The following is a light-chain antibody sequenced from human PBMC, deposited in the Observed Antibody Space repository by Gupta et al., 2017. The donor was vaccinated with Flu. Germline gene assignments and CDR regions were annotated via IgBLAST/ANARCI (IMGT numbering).Light chain of an antibody. Sequence: QSVLTQPPSVSGAPGQRLTISCTGSSSNLGASYDVHWYQQIPGTAHKLHNYGNNNRPSGVPDRFACSRSGTSASPAITGLQAEDEAQDDCQSYDNSLSGSVFGGGTKLTVL. CDR1: SSNLGASYD. V-gene: IGLV1-40*01. J-gene: IGLJ3*02. CDR3: QSYDNSLSGSV. CDR2: GNN.